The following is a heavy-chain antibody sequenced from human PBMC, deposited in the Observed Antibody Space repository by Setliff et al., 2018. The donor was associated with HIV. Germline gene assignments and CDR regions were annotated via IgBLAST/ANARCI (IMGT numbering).Heavy chain of an antibody. CDR2: IYTSGST. D-gene: IGHD3-22*01. CDR1: GGSISGYS. CDR3: ARERSSGYYYEHYYYMDV. J-gene: IGHJ6*03. Sequence: ETLSLTCTVSGGSISGYSWSWIRQPAGKGLEWIGRIYTSGSTNYNPSLKSRVTMSVDTSKNQFSLRLSSVTAADTAMYYCARERSSGYYYEHYYYMDVWGKGTTVTISS. V-gene: IGHV4-4*07.